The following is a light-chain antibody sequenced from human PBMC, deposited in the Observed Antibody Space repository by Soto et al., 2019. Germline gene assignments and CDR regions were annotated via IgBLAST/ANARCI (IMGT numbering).Light chain of an antibody. CDR1: SSDVGGYNY. CDR2: EVS. Sequence: QSALTQPASVSGSPGQSITISCTGTSSDVGGYNYVSWYQQHPGKAPKLMIYEVSNRPSGVSNRFSGSKSGNTASLTSSGLQAEDEADYYCSSYTSSFPYVFGTGTKLTVL. V-gene: IGLV2-14*01. J-gene: IGLJ1*01. CDR3: SSYTSSFPYV.